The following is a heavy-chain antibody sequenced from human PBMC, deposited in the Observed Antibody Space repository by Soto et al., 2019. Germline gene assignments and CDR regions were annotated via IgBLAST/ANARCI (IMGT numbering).Heavy chain of an antibody. J-gene: IGHJ5*02. CDR1: GFTFSSFE. CDR3: ERAMTYYDSKGWFDP. Sequence: PGGSLRLSCAASGFTFSSFEMTWVRQAPGKGLEWVSYITSGVSTTYYADSVKGRFTISRDNAKNSLYLQMNSLRAEDTAVYYCERAMTYYDSKGWFDPWGQGTLVTVSS. D-gene: IGHD3-22*01. V-gene: IGHV3-48*03. CDR2: ITSGVSTT.